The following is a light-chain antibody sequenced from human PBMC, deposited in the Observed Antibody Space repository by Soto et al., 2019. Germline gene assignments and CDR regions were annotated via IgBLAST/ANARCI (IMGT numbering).Light chain of an antibody. J-gene: IGLJ1*01. Sequence: QSVLTQPPSVSGAPGQRVTISCTGSSSNIGAGYDVHWYQQLPGTAPKLLIYGNSNRPSGVPDRFSGSKSGTSASLAITGLQAEDEADYYCQSYDSSLSGHYDFGTGTKLTVL. CDR2: GNS. CDR3: QSYDSSLSGHYD. V-gene: IGLV1-40*01. CDR1: SSNIGAGYD.